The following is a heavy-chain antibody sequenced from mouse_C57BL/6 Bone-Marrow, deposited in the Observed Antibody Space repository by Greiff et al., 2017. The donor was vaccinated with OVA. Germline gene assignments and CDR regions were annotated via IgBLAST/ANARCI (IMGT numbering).Heavy chain of an antibody. J-gene: IGHJ2*01. CDR3: ARVPSYYYGSSYHFDY. CDR2: INYDGSST. Sequence: EVKLEESEGGLVQPGSSMKLSCTASGFTFSDYYMAWVRQVPEKGLEWVANINYDGSSTYYLDSLKSRFIISRDNAKNILYLQMSSLKSEDTATYYCARVPSYYYGSSYHFDYWGQGTTLTVSS. D-gene: IGHD1-1*01. CDR1: GFTFSDYY. V-gene: IGHV5-16*01.